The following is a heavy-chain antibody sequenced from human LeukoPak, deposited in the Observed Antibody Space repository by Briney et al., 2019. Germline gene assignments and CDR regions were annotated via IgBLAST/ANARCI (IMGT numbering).Heavy chain of an antibody. Sequence: SETLSLTCTVSGGSISSYYWSWIRQPPGKGLEWIGYIYYSGSTNYNPSLKSRVTISVDTSKNQFSLKLSSVTAADTAVYYCARLWFGEFWGGIFDPWGQGTLVTVSS. CDR2: IYYSGST. CDR1: GGSISSYY. V-gene: IGHV4-59*01. J-gene: IGHJ5*02. CDR3: ARLWFGEFWGGIFDP. D-gene: IGHD3-10*01.